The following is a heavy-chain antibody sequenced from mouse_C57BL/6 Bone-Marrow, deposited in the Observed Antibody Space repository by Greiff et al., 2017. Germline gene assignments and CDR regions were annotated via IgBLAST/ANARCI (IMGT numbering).Heavy chain of an antibody. D-gene: IGHD2-1*01. CDR2: IDPSDSYT. J-gene: IGHJ3*01. CDR1: GYTFTSYW. CDR3: AREIYYGPAWFAY. Sequence: VQLQQPGAELVKPGASVKLSCKASGYTFTSYWMQWVKQRPGQGLEWIGEIDPSDSYTNYNQKFKGKATLTVDTSSSTAYMQLSSLTSEDSAVYYCAREIYYGPAWFAYWGQGTLVTVSA. V-gene: IGHV1-50*01.